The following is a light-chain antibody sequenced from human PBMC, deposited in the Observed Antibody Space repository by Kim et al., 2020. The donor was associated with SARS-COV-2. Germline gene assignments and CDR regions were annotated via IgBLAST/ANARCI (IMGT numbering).Light chain of an antibody. Sequence: QPVLMQPSSVSGAPGQTVTISCTGSSSNIGAGHDVHWYQQLPGTAPKLLIYGNRNRPSGVPDRFSGSKSGTSASLAITGLQAEDEADYYCQSYDISLSGAGIFGGGTQLTVL. J-gene: IGLJ2*01. CDR1: SSNIGAGHD. V-gene: IGLV1-40*01. CDR2: GNR. CDR3: QSYDISLSGAGI.